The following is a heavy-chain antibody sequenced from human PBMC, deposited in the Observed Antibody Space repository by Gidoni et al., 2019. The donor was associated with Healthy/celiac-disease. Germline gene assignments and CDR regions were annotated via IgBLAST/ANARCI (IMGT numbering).Heavy chain of an antibody. J-gene: IGHJ5*02. D-gene: IGHD1-26*01. CDR1: GYTFTSYD. Sequence: QVPLVQSGAEVKKPGASVQVPCKASGYTFTSYDINWVRQATGQGLEWSGWMNPNSGNTGYAQKVQGRVTMTRNTTISTAYMELSSLRSEDTAVYYCARGFGATHNWFDPWGQGTLVTVSS. CDR3: ARGFGATHNWFDP. CDR2: MNPNSGNT. V-gene: IGHV1-8*01.